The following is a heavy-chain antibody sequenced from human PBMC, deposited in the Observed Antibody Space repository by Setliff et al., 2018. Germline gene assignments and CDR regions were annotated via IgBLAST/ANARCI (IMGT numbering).Heavy chain of an antibody. CDR1: GFIFSDHY. CDR2: IRDRASGYTT. J-gene: IGHJ4*02. V-gene: IGHV3-72*01. D-gene: IGHD6-6*01. Sequence: GGSLRLSCAASGFIFSDHYMEWVRQAPGKGLEWIGRIRDRASGYTTAYADSVKGRFTISRDNAKNSLYLQMSSLRAEDTAVYYCARWTARAVDYWGQGTLVTVSS. CDR3: ARWTARAVDY.